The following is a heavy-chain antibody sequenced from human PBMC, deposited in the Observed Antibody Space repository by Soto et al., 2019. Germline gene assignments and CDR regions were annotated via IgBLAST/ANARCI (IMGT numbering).Heavy chain of an antibody. CDR3: ARDPRRNYYGSGSSETDY. Sequence: SVKVSCKASGGTFSSYTISWVRQAPGQGLEWMGRIIPILGIANYAQKFQGRVTITADKSTSTAYMELSSLRSEDTAVYYCARDPRRNYYGSGSSETDYWGQGTLVTVSS. D-gene: IGHD3-10*01. V-gene: IGHV1-69*04. J-gene: IGHJ4*02. CDR1: GGTFSSYT. CDR2: IIPILGIA.